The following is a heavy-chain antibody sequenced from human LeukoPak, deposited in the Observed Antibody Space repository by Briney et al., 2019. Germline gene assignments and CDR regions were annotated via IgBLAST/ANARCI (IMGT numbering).Heavy chain of an antibody. V-gene: IGHV3-53*01. CDR3: ARRAGGYSHPYDY. J-gene: IGHJ4*02. Sequence: GGSLRLSCAVSGFTVSGNYMSWIRQGPGKGLEWVSLIYSDDTTLYANSVKGRFTISRDISKNTLYLQMSSVRAEDTAVYYCARRAGGYSHPYDYWGQGVLVTVSS. CDR2: IYSDDTT. D-gene: IGHD4-23*01. CDR1: GFTVSGNY.